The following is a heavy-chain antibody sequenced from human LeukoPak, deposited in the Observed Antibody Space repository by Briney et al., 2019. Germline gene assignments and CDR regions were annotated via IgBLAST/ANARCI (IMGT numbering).Heavy chain of an antibody. J-gene: IGHJ4*02. CDR1: GDSISSYY. CDR2: TYYSGNT. D-gene: IGHD3-22*01. V-gene: IGHV4-59*01. Sequence: PSETLSLTCTVSGDSISSYYWSWIRQPPGKGLEWIGCTYYSGNTNYNPSLKSRVTISVDTSKNQFSLKVSSVTAADTAVYYCARVFHDSSGYPLDYWGQGTLLIVSS. CDR3: ARVFHDSSGYPLDY.